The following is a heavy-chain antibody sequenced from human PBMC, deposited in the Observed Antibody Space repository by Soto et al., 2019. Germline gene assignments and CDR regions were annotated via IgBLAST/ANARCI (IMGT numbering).Heavy chain of an antibody. J-gene: IGHJ6*02. Sequence: GGSLRLSCAASGFTFSSYAMHWVRQAPGKGLEWVAVISYDGSNKYYADSVKGRFTISRDNSKNTLYLQMNSLRAEDTAVYYCARDRKSSSSGLLRSYYYYGMDVWGQGTTVTVSS. V-gene: IGHV3-30-3*01. D-gene: IGHD6-6*01. CDR2: ISYDGSNK. CDR1: GFTFSSYA. CDR3: ARDRKSSSSGLLRSYYYYGMDV.